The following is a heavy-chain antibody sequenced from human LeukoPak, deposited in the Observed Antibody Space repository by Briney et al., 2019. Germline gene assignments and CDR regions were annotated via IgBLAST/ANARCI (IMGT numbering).Heavy chain of an antibody. D-gene: IGHD1-26*01. J-gene: IGHJ4*02. CDR2: IYSGGRT. V-gene: IGHV3-53*01. Sequence: PGGSLRLSCAASGFTVSSNYMSWVRQAPGKGLEWVSVIYSGGRTYYADSVKGRFTTSRDNAKNSLYLQMNSLRVEDTALYYCARVLGGNYYEFDYWGQGTLVTVSS. CDR3: ARVLGGNYYEFDY. CDR1: GFTVSSNY.